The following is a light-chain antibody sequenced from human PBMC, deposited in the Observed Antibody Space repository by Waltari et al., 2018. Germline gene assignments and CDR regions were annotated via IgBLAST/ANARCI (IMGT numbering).Light chain of an antibody. J-gene: IGKJ3*01. Sequence: DIQLTQSPSSLSASVGDRVTITCRASQSISSYLNWYQQKPGKAPKFLIYSASSLQSGVPSRFSGSRSGTDFTLTISSLQPEDFAIYYCQQSYSSPFTFGPVTKVDIK. V-gene: IGKV1-39*01. CDR2: SAS. CDR1: QSISSY. CDR3: QQSYSSPFT.